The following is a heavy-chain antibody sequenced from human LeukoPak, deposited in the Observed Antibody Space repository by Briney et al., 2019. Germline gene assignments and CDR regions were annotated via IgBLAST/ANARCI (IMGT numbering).Heavy chain of an antibody. CDR3: AAVGRTKVVAMTY. CDR1: GYTFTNYG. Sequence: ASVKVSCKASGYTFTNYGISWVRQAPGQGLEWMGWISGSSENTDSAQKFQGRVTMTTDTSTSTAYMELRNLRSDDTATYDCAAVGRTKVVAMTYWGHGAPVTTSS. D-gene: IGHD3-22*01. V-gene: IGHV1-18*01. J-gene: IGHJ4*01. CDR2: ISGSSENT.